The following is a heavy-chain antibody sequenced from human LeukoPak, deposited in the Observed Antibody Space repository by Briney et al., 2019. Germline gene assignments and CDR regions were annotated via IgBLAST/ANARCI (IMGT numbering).Heavy chain of an antibody. CDR2: INAYNGNT. CDR3: ARLAYLAPGAIREHNWFDP. Sequence: ASVKVSCKDSGYIFTNYGISWVRQAPGQELAWMGWINAYNGNTNYPQKLQGRVTMTTDTSTSTAYMELMIPRSDDTAVYYCARLAYLAPGAIREHNWFDPWGQGTLVTVSS. D-gene: IGHD2-2*01. CDR1: GYIFTNYG. V-gene: IGHV1-18*01. J-gene: IGHJ5*02.